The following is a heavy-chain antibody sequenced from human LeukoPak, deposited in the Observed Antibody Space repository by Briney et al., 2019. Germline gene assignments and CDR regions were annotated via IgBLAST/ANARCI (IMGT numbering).Heavy chain of an antibody. V-gene: IGHV3-23*01. Sequence: GGSLRLFCAASGYTFSNYVITWVRQARGRGLECVSCISDTAGRTDYTNSVKGRFTISRDNSKNTLYLQMNSLRAEDTAMYYCAKDGEMPTVSRAPYYFDYWGHGVLVTVSS. CDR1: GYTFSNYV. CDR3: AKDGEMPTVSRAPYYFDY. J-gene: IGHJ4*01. D-gene: IGHD5-24*01. CDR2: ISDTAGRT.